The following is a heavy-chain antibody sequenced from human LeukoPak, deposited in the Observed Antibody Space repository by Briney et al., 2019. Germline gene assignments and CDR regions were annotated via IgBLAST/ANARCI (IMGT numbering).Heavy chain of an antibody. J-gene: IGHJ4*02. Sequence: GGSLRLSCAASGFTFSSNAMTWVRQAPGKGLEWVATISGSGVMTYYADSVKGRFAVSGDTSKNTLYLQMSSLTAADTAVYYCAKDRSIGTYYTFDHWGQGTLVTVSS. V-gene: IGHV3-23*01. CDR1: GFTFSSNA. CDR3: AKDRSIGTYYTFDH. CDR2: ISGSGVMT. D-gene: IGHD1-26*01.